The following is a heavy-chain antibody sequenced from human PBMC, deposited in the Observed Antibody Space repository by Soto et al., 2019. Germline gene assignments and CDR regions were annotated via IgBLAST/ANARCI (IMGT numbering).Heavy chain of an antibody. Sequence: QVQLVQSGADVKKPGDSMRVSCKASAYTFTGYYIHWVRQAPGQGLEWMGWMNPKNSDTGYAPQFQGRVTMTRDTSIYTAYMDLRRLTSDDTAIYYCARDGPGAGNDDFDYWGQGALVTVSS. J-gene: IGHJ4*02. CDR3: ARDGPGAGNDDFDY. CDR2: MNPKNSDT. D-gene: IGHD6-13*01. V-gene: IGHV1-2*02. CDR1: AYTFTGYY.